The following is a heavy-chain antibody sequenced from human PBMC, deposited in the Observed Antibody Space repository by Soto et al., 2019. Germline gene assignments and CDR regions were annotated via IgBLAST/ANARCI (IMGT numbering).Heavy chain of an antibody. Sequence: PSETLSLTCTVSGGSISSYYWSWIRQPPGKGREWSGYIYYSGSTNYNPSLKSRVTISVDTSKNQFSLKLSSVTAADTAVYYCGRDQGGEGLTYWGQGTLVTSPQ. CDR1: GGSISSYY. J-gene: IGHJ4*02. V-gene: IGHV4-59*01. D-gene: IGHD6-19*01. CDR3: GRDQGGEGLTY. CDR2: IYYSGST.